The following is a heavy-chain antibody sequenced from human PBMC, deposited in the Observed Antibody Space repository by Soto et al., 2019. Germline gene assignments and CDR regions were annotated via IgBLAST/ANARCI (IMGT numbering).Heavy chain of an antibody. CDR2: IYYSGST. CDR1: GGSISSGGYY. V-gene: IGHV4-31*03. CDR3: ARTRSGYYPRGADYGMDV. Sequence: QVQLQESGPGLVKPSQTLSLTCTVSGGSISSGGYYWSWIRQHPGKGLEWIGYIYYSGSTYYNPSLKSRVTISVDTSKSQFSLKLSSVTAADTAVYYCARTRSGYYPRGADYGMDVWGQGTTVTVSS. J-gene: IGHJ6*02. D-gene: IGHD3-22*01.